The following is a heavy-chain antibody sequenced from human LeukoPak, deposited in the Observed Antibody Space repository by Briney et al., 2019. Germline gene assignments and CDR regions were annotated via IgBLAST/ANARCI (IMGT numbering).Heavy chain of an antibody. CDR1: GYSFISYW. V-gene: IGHV5-51*01. Sequence: GESLKISCKGSGYSFISYWIGWVRQMPGKGLEWMGIIYPGDSDTRYSPSFQGQVTISADKSISTAYLQWSSLKASDTAMYYCARTPSSRVTKLDYWGQGTLVTVSS. D-gene: IGHD2-2*01. J-gene: IGHJ4*02. CDR3: ARTPSSRVTKLDY. CDR2: IYPGDSDT.